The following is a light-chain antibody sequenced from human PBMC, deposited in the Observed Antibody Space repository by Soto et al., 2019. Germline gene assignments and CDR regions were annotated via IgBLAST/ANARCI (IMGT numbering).Light chain of an antibody. J-gene: IGLJ1*01. CDR2: EVN. Sequence: QSALTQPASVSGSPGQSITVSCTGTSSDVGSYNYVSWYQQHPDKAPQLIIYEVNNRPSGVSDRFSGSKSGNTASLTISGLQAEDEADYYCQSYDSSLSGYVFGTGTKVTVL. CDR3: QSYDSSLSGYV. CDR1: SSDVGSYNY. V-gene: IGLV2-14*01.